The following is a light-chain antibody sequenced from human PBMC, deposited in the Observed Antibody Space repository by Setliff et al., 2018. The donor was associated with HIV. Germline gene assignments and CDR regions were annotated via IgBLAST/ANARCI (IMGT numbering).Light chain of an antibody. V-gene: IGLV2-18*02. Sequence: SVLTQPPSVSGSPGQSVTISCTGTSSDVGYYNRISWFQQAPGTAPKMMIHEVSNRPSGVPDRFSGSKSGSTASLTISGLQAEDEAEYYCSSYTTSATFVFGTGTKVTVL. CDR1: SSDVGYYNR. J-gene: IGLJ1*01. CDR3: SSYTTSATFV. CDR2: EVS.